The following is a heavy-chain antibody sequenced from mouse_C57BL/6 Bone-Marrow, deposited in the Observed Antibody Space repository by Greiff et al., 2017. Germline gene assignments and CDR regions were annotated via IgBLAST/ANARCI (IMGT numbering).Heavy chain of an antibody. CDR3: ARYDGYHWYFDV. V-gene: IGHV2-2*01. CDR1: GFSLTSYG. Sequence: VMLVESGPGLVQPSQSLSITCTVSGFSLTSYGVHWVRQSPGKGLEWLGVIWSGGSTDYNAAFISRLSISKDNSKSQVFFKMNSLQADDTAIYYCARYDGYHWYFDVWGTGTTVTVSS. J-gene: IGHJ1*03. CDR2: IWSGGST. D-gene: IGHD2-3*01.